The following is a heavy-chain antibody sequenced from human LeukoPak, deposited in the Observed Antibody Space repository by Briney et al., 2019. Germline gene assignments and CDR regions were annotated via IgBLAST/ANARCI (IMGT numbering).Heavy chain of an antibody. CDR1: GGSISSYY. Sequence: SETLSLTCTVSGGSISSYYWSWIRQPPGKGLEWIGYIYYSGSTNYNPSLKSRVTITVDTSKNQFSLRLSSVTAADTAVYYCARAVIAAAGTLGDWGQGTLVTVPS. J-gene: IGHJ4*02. D-gene: IGHD6-13*01. CDR3: ARAVIAAAGTLGD. CDR2: IYYSGST. V-gene: IGHV4-59*01.